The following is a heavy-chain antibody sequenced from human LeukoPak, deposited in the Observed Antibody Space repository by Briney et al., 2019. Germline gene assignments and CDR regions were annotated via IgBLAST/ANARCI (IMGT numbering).Heavy chain of an antibody. J-gene: IGHJ6*04. CDR3: ARWDGSGRVYGMDV. V-gene: IGHV4-38-2*01. Sequence: PSETLSLTCAVSGYSISSGYYWGWIRQPPGKGLEWIGSIYHSGSTYYNPSLKSRVTISVDTSENQFSLKLSSVTAADTAVYYCARWDGSGRVYGMDVWGKGTTVTVSS. CDR2: IYHSGST. CDR1: GYSISSGYY. D-gene: IGHD3-10*01.